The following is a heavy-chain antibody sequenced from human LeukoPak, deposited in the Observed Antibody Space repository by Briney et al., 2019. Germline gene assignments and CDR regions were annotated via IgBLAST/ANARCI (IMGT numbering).Heavy chain of an antibody. J-gene: IGHJ4*02. CDR2: INSDGSST. V-gene: IGHV3-74*01. D-gene: IGHD5-18*01. CDR1: GFTFSSYA. CDR3: ARVRGYNYGYNY. Sequence: GGSLRLSCAASGFTFSSYAMSWVRQAPGKGLVWVSRINSDGSSTNYADSVKGRFTISRDNAKNTLYLQMNRLRAEDTAVYYCARVRGYNYGYNYWGQGTLVTVSS.